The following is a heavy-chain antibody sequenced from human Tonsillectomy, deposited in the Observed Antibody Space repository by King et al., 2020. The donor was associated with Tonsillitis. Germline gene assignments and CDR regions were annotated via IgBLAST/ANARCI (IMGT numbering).Heavy chain of an antibody. J-gene: IGHJ6*02. CDR2: MNPNSGNT. V-gene: IGHV1-8*01. CDR1: GYTFTTYD. D-gene: IGHD3-22*01. Sequence: VQLVESGAEVKKPGASVKVSCKASGYTFTTYDINWVRQTTGQGLEWMGWMNPNSGNTGYAQKFQGRVTMTRDTSISTAYMELSSLRSEDTAVYYCARTGDWNYYDSSGSSYYYYGMDVWGQGTTVTVSS. CDR3: ARTGDWNYYDSSGSSYYYYGMDV.